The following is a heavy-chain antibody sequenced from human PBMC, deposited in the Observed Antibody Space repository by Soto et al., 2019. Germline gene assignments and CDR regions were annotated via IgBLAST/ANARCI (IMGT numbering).Heavy chain of an antibody. CDR3: TAHDPINMK. CDR1: GLTFSNAW. V-gene: IGHV3-15*01. CDR2: IKSKTDGGTI. D-gene: IGHD1-1*01. Sequence: EVQLVESGGGLVKPGGSLRLSCAASGLTFSNAWMSWFRQAPGKGLEWGGRIKSKTDGGTIDYAAPVKGRFTLSRYDSKNTLYMQMDSLKNEDTAVYYCTAHDPINMKWGQGTLVTVSS. J-gene: IGHJ4*02.